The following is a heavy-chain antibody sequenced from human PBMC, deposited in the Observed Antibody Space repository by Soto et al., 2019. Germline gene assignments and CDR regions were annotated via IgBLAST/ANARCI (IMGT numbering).Heavy chain of an antibody. Sequence: PGGSLRLSGAASGFTFSSYAMSWVRQAPGKGLEWVSAISGSGGSTYYADSVKGRFTISRDNSKNTLYLQMNSLRAEDTAVYYCAKSLVRGSWFDPWGQGTLVTVSS. CDR3: AKSLVRGSWFDP. CDR2: ISGSGGST. CDR1: GFTFSSYA. V-gene: IGHV3-23*01. D-gene: IGHD6-6*01. J-gene: IGHJ5*02.